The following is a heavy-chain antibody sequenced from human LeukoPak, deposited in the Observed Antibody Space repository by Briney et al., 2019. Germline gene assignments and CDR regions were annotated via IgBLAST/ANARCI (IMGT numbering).Heavy chain of an antibody. CDR1: GGSFSGYY. J-gene: IGHJ4*02. Sequence: SETLSLTCAVYGGSFSGYYWSWIRQPPGKGLEWIGEINHSGSTNYNPSLKSRVTISVDTSKNQFSLKLSSVTAADTAVYYCARSFGWGGLDYWGQGTLVTVSS. D-gene: IGHD7-27*01. CDR3: ARSFGWGGLDY. V-gene: IGHV4-34*01. CDR2: INHSGST.